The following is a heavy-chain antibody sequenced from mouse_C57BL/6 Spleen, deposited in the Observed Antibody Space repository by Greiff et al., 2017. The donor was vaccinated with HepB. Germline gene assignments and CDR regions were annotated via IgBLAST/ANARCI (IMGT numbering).Heavy chain of an antibody. CDR3: ARQGDGYSYYCDY. V-gene: IGHV2-6-1*01. CDR2: IWSDGST. D-gene: IGHD2-3*01. Sequence: QVQLQQSGPGLVAPSQSLSITCTVSGFSLTSYGVHWVRQPPGKGLEWLVVIWSDGSTTYNSALKSRLSISKDNSKSQVFLKMNSLQTDDTAMYYCARQGDGYSYYCDYWGQGTTLTVSS. J-gene: IGHJ2*01. CDR1: GFSLTSYG.